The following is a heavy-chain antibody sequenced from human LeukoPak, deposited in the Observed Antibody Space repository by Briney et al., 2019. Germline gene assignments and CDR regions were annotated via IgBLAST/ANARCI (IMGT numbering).Heavy chain of an antibody. CDR3: ARDLRYYDSSGHQGLFDY. V-gene: IGHV1-18*01. J-gene: IGHJ4*02. Sequence: ASVKVSCKASGYTFTSYGISWVRQAPGQGLEWMAWISAYNGNTNYAQKLQGRVTMTTDTSTSTAYMELRSLRSDDTAVYYCARDLRYYDSSGHQGLFDYWGQGTLVTVSS. CDR1: GYTFTSYG. CDR2: ISAYNGNT. D-gene: IGHD3-22*01.